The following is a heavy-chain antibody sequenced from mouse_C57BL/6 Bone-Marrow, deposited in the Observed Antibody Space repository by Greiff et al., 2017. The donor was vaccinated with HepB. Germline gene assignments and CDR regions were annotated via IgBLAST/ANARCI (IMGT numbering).Heavy chain of an antibody. V-gene: IGHV5-9-1*02. Sequence: EVKLMESGEGLVKPGGSLKISCAASGFTFSSYAMSWVRQTPEKRLEWVAYISSGGDYTYYAENVKGRFTISRDNARNTLYLQMSSLKSEDTAMYYCTREDYGSSLDYWGQGTTLTVSS. CDR3: TREDYGSSLDY. CDR2: ISSGGDYT. J-gene: IGHJ2*01. D-gene: IGHD1-1*01. CDR1: GFTFSSYA.